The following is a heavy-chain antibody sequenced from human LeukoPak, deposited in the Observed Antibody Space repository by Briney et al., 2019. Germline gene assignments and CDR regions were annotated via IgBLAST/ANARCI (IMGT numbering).Heavy chain of an antibody. Sequence: PGGSLRLSCAASGFTVSSNYMSWVRQAPGKGLEWVSVIYSGGSTYYADSVKGRFTISRDNSKNTLYLQMNSLRDEDTAVYFCANLVCADCTSSSSTVAFDHWGQGTLVTVSS. J-gene: IGHJ4*02. CDR3: ANLVCADCTSSSSTVAFDH. CDR1: GFTVSSNY. D-gene: IGHD2-2*01. CDR2: IYSGGST. V-gene: IGHV3-66*01.